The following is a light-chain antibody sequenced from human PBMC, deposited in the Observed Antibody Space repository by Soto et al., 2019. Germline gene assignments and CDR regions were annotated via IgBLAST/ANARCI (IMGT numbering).Light chain of an antibody. J-gene: IGKJ5*01. CDR3: QQRNIWPPVT. CDR1: PSVTNY. Sequence: EIVLTQSPATLSLSPGERATLSCRASPSVTNYLAWYQQKPGQAPRLVIYGAFNRATGIPARFSGSGSGTAFTLTISSLEPEDFAVYDCQQRNIWPPVTFGQGTRLEL. V-gene: IGKV3-11*01. CDR2: GAF.